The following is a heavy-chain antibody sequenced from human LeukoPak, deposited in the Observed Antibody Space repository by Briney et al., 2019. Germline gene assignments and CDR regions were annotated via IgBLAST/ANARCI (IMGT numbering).Heavy chain of an antibody. V-gene: IGHV1-46*01. Sequence: ASVKVSCKASGYTFTSYYMHWVRQAPGQGPEWMGIINPSGGSTSYAQKFQGRVTMTRDTSTSTVYMELSSLRSEDTAVYYCARDLAGSSSWLRRPYDYWGQGTLVTVSS. D-gene: IGHD6-13*01. CDR1: GYTFTSYY. CDR2: INPSGGST. CDR3: ARDLAGSSSWLRRPYDY. J-gene: IGHJ4*02.